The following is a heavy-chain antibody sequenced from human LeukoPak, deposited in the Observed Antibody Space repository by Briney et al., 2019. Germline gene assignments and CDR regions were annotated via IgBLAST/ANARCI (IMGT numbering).Heavy chain of an antibody. Sequence: PSETLSLTCTVSGGSISSYYWSWIRQPPGKGLERIGYVFSSGSTTYNPSLKSRVTISVDTSKNQFSLELSSVTAADTAMYYCTRRRRDGYNFDLWGQGTLVTVSS. CDR2: VFSSGST. J-gene: IGHJ4*02. V-gene: IGHV4-59*01. D-gene: IGHD5-24*01. CDR3: TRRRRDGYNFDL. CDR1: GGSISSYY.